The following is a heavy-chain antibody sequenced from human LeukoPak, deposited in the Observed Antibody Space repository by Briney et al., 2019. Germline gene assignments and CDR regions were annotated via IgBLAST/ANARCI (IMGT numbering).Heavy chain of an antibody. Sequence: GGSLRLSCAASGFTFSNAWMSWVRQAPGKGLEWVGRIKSKTDGGTTDYAAPVKGRFTISRDDSKNTLYLQMNSLKTEDTAVSYCTTDLARKQWPTDYWGQGTLVTVSS. CDR3: TTDLARKQWPTDY. V-gene: IGHV3-15*01. CDR2: IKSKTDGGTT. D-gene: IGHD6-19*01. CDR1: GFTFSNAW. J-gene: IGHJ4*02.